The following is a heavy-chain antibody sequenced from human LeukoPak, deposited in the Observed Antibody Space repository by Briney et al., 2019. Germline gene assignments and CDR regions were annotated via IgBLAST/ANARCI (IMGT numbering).Heavy chain of an antibody. J-gene: IGHJ4*02. CDR2: IYYSGST. D-gene: IGHD1-26*01. CDR3: AAPSGRPIVGATFDY. Sequence: SPETLSFTCTVPGGYICSTSYYWGCISQPPGKGLEWIGSIYYSGSTYYNPSLKRRVTISVDTSKNQFSLKLSSVTAADTAVYYCAAPSGRPIVGATFDYWGQGTLVTVSS. V-gene: IGHV4-39*01. CDR1: GGYICSTSYY.